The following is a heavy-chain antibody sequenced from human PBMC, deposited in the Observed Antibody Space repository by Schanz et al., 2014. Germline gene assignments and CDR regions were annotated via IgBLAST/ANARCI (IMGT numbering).Heavy chain of an antibody. V-gene: IGHV4-4*07. J-gene: IGHJ5*02. Sequence: QVQLQESGPGLVKSSETLSLTCTVSGGSISSFYWGWIRQPAGKGLEWIGRIYTSGSTNYNPSLKSRVPMSLDTSKTKFSLKLSPVTAADTAVYYCARDRGYDFSFDPWGQGTLVTVSS. CDR1: GGSISSFY. CDR2: IYTSGST. D-gene: IGHD3-3*01. CDR3: ARDRGYDFSFDP.